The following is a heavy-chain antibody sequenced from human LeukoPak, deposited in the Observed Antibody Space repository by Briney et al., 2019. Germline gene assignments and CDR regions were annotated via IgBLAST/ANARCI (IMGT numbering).Heavy chain of an antibody. D-gene: IGHD3-3*01. V-gene: IGHV4-59*11. CDR2: IDNRGNT. Sequence: SETLSLTCTVSGGSISSQYWTWIRQPPGKGPEWIAYIDNRGNTNYNPSLRSRVTISIDTSKNQFSLKLSSVTAADTAVYYCARWGDGSGSYRGFGIWGQGTMVTVSS. CDR1: GGSISSQY. CDR3: ARWGDGSGSYRGFGI. J-gene: IGHJ3*02.